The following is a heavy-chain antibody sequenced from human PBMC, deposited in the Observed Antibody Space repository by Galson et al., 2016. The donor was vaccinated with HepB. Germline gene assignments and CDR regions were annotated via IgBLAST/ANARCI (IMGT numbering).Heavy chain of an antibody. J-gene: IGHJ4*02. CDR1: GYTFITKW. CDR2: IYPGDSET. CDR3: ATSRSYGDFDY. V-gene: IGHV5-51*01. Sequence: QSGAEVKKSGESLQISCKASGYTFITKWIGWVRQMPGKGLEWMGIIYPGDSETRYSPSFQCQVTFSADKSIRTAYLPWSSLKASDTAMYYCATSRSYGDFDYWGQGTLVIVSS. D-gene: IGHD1-26*01.